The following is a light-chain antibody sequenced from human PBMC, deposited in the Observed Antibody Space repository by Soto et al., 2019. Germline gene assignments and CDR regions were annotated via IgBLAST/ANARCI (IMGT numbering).Light chain of an antibody. CDR2: GNS. J-gene: IGLJ1*01. V-gene: IGLV1-40*01. CDR1: SSNIGAGYD. CDR3: QSYDSSRSGYV. Sequence: QSVLTQPPSVSGAPGQRVTISCTGSSSNIGAGYDVHWYQQLPGTAPKLLIYGNSNRPSGVPDRFSGSKSGTSASLAITGLQAEDEADDYCQSYDSSRSGYVCGTGTKLTVL.